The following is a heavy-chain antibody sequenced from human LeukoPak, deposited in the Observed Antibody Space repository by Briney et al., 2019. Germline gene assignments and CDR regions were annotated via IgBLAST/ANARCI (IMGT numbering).Heavy chain of an antibody. J-gene: IGHJ4*02. CDR2: IYSGGST. Sequence: TGGSLRLSCAASGFTVSSNYMSWVRQAPGKGLEWVSVIYSGGSTYYADSVKGRFTVSRHNSKNTLYLQMNSLRAEDTAVYYCARISYEYYFDYWGQGTLVTVSS. D-gene: IGHD5-18*01. CDR1: GFTVSSNY. V-gene: IGHV3-53*04. CDR3: ARISYEYYFDY.